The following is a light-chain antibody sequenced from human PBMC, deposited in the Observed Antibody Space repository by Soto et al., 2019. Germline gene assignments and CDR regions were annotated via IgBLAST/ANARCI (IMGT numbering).Light chain of an antibody. V-gene: IGKV3-15*01. CDR1: QFVSTR. CDR3: QEHFQWPPGM. Sequence: EIVVTQSPATLSASPGERVTLTCRASQFVSTRLAWYQQRPGQVPRLLIYDAYTRALGISARFSGSGSGTEFTLTISSLQSEDFALYYCQEHFQWPPGMFGPGTKVDIK. J-gene: IGKJ1*01. CDR2: DAY.